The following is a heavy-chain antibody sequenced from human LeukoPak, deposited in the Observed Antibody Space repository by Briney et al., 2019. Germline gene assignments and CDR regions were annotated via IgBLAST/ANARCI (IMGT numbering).Heavy chain of an antibody. CDR3: AKGGGSVATILYDY. V-gene: IGHV3-9*01. Sequence: GRSLRLSCAASGFTFDDYAMHWVRQAPGKGLEWVSGISWNSGSIGYADSVKGRFTISRNNAKNSLYLQMNSLRAEDTALYYCAKGGGSVATILYDYWGQGTLVTVSS. CDR1: GFTFDDYA. J-gene: IGHJ4*02. CDR2: ISWNSGSI. D-gene: IGHD5-12*01.